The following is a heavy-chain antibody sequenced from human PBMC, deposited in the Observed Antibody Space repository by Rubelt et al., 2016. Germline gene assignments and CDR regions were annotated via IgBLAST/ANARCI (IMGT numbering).Heavy chain of an antibody. CDR3: AKNQYYDFWSGPYFDY. V-gene: IGHV3-30*01. J-gene: IGHJ4*02. D-gene: IGHD3-3*01. CDR2: ISYDGSNK. Sequence: GGVAVISYDGSNKYYADSVKGRFTISKDNSKNTLYLQMDSLRAEDTPVYYCAKNQYYDFWSGPYFDYWGQGTLVTVSS.